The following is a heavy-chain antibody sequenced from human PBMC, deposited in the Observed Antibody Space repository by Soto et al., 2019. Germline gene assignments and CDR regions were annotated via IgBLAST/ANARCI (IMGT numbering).Heavy chain of an antibody. CDR1: GYNFTNYW. J-gene: IGHJ6*04. D-gene: IGHD6-13*01. Sequence: EVQLVQSGAEVKKPGESLTISCKVSGYNFTNYWISWVRQMPGKGLEWMGRIDPSDSYIQYSPSFQGHVTISADKSIAIAHGQGRSRKPWTTAVYYWASLAAAGHHYYYCRDVWGKGTRVTVSS. CDR3: ASLAAAGHHYYYCRDV. V-gene: IGHV5-10-1*03. CDR2: IDPSDSYI.